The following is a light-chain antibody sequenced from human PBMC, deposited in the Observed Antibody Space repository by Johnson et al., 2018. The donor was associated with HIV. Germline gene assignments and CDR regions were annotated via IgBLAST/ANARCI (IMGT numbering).Light chain of an antibody. Sequence: QSVLTQSPSVSAAPGQKVTISCSGSSSNIGNNYVSWYQQLPGRAPKLLIYDNNKRPSGIPDRFSGSKSGTSATLGITGLQTGDEADYYCGTWDSSLRLFGTGTKVTVL. J-gene: IGLJ1*01. CDR2: DNN. CDR1: SSNIGNNY. CDR3: GTWDSSLRL. V-gene: IGLV1-51*01.